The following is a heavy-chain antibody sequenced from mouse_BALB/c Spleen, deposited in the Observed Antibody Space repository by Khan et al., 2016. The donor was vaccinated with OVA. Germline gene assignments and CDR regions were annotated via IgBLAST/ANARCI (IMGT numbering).Heavy chain of an antibody. Sequence: QIQLVQSGPEVKKPGETVKISCKASWHTFTKFGMNWVKQAPGKGLKWMGWINTYTGEPTYADDFNGRFAFSLETSASTAYLQINNLKNEDTATYFCARPPYFSYVLDNWGQGTSVTVSS. CDR3: ARPPYFSYVLDN. D-gene: IGHD2-10*01. J-gene: IGHJ4*01. V-gene: IGHV9-3-1*01. CDR2: INTYTGEP. CDR1: WHTFTKFG.